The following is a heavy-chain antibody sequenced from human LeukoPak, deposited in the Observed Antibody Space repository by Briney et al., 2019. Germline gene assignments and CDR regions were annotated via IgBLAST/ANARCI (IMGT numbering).Heavy chain of an antibody. CDR3: AKGDTVTKPLALTSVDY. V-gene: IGHV3-23*01. CDR1: GFTFSSYA. J-gene: IGHJ4*02. CDR2: ISGSGGST. Sequence: TGGSLRLSCAASGFTFSSYAMSWVRQAPGKGLEWVSAISGSGGSTYYADSVKGRFTISRDNSKNTLYLQMNSLRAEDTAVYYCAKGDTVTKPLALTSVDYWGQGTLVTVSS. D-gene: IGHD4-17*01.